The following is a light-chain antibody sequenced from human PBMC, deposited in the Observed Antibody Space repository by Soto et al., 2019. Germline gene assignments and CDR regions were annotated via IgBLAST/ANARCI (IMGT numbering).Light chain of an antibody. CDR3: HHYGDTPRT. CDR1: QSVSSY. J-gene: IGKJ1*01. V-gene: IGKV3-20*01. Sequence: EIVLTQSPGTLSLSPGERATLSCRASQSVSSYLAWYQQKPGQAPRLLVYGASSRATGIPDRFSGSGSGTDFTLTISRLEPEDFAVYYCHHYGDTPRTFGQGTKVDIK. CDR2: GAS.